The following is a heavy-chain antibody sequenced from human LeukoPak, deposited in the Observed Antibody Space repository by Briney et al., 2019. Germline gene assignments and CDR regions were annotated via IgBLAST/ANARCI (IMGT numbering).Heavy chain of an antibody. D-gene: IGHD1-14*01. Sequence: ASVKVSCKASGYTFTNFYLHWVRQAPGQGLEWMGITNPTTGSTTYAQKLQGRVTMTRDMSTSTVYMELSSLRSEDTAVYFCARDLNPQSIGMRAFDIWGQGTMVTASS. CDR2: TNPTTGST. J-gene: IGHJ3*02. V-gene: IGHV1-46*01. CDR1: GYTFTNFY. CDR3: ARDLNPQSIGMRAFDI.